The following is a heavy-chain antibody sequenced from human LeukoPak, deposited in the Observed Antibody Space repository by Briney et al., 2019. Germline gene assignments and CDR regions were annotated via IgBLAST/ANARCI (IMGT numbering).Heavy chain of an antibody. CDR2: NGSA. V-gene: IGHV4-59*01. D-gene: IGHD3-10*01. CDR1: GGSFSDYY. Sequence: SETLSLTCTVSGGSFSDYYWTWVRQPPGKGLEWIGYNGSAKYNPSLKSRVIISTDTSKRHFSLTLSNVPAADTAVYYCARTSRHYYGSGKNLTPWPAGLDVWGPGTTVTVS. CDR3: ARTSRHYYGSGKNLTPWPAGLDV. J-gene: IGHJ6*02.